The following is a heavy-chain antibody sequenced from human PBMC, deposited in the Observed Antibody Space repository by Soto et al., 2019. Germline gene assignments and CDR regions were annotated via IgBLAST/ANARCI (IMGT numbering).Heavy chain of an antibody. Sequence: ASVKVSCKTSGYIFTNYAIHWVLRCPVQRLDWMGWINAGNGQTKYSQKFQGRVTITRDTSASTAYMELGSLRSDDTAVYYCARDQCFGGGRSCYYFDFWGQGTLVTVSS. V-gene: IGHV1-3*01. D-gene: IGHD2-15*01. J-gene: IGHJ4*02. CDR3: ARDQCFGGGRSCYYFDF. CDR2: INAGNGQT. CDR1: GYIFTNYA.